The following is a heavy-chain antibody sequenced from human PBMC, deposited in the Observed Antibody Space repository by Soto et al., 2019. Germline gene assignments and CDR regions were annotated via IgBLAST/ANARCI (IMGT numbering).Heavy chain of an antibody. V-gene: IGHV1-3*01. J-gene: IGHJ4*02. CDR3: ATGSRGLTFDY. Sequence: ASVKVSCKASGYTFTSYAMHWVRQAPGQRLEWMGWINAGNGNTKYSQKFQGRVTITRDTSASTACMELSSLRSEDTAVYYCATGSRGLTFDYWGQGTLVTVSS. CDR2: INAGNGNT. CDR1: GYTFTSYA.